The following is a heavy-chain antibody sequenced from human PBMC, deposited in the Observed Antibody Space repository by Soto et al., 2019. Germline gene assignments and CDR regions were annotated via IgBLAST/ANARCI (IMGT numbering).Heavy chain of an antibody. Sequence: ASVKVSCKASGYTFTSYGISWVRQAPGQGLEWMGWISAYNDDTNYAQKFQGRFTMTTDTSTSKAYMEVRSLRSDDTAVYYCARNGLLEWTSIDVFDIWGQGTRVTVSS. V-gene: IGHV1-18*01. CDR1: GYTFTSYG. CDR2: ISAYNDDT. CDR3: ARNGLLEWTSIDVFDI. J-gene: IGHJ3*02. D-gene: IGHD3-3*01.